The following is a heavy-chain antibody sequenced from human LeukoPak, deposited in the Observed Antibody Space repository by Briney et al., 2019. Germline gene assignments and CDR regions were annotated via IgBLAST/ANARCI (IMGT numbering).Heavy chain of an antibody. Sequence: EASVKVSCKASGGTFSSYAISWVRQAPGQGLEWMGGIIPIFGTANYAQKFQGRVTITADKSTSTAYMELSSLRSEDTAVYYCARKVSAARTESYWYFDLWGRGTLVTVSS. D-gene: IGHD6-6*01. CDR2: IIPIFGTA. V-gene: IGHV1-69*06. J-gene: IGHJ2*01. CDR3: ARKVSAARTESYWYFDL. CDR1: GGTFSSYA.